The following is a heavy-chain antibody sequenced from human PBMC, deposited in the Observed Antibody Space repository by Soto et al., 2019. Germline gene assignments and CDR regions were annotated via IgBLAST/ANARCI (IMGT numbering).Heavy chain of an antibody. Sequence: SETLSLTCTVSGGSISSSSYYWGWIRQPPGKGLEWIGSIYYSGSTYYNPSLKSRVTISVDTSKNQFSLKLSSVTAADTAVYYCASQDKYYYGSGSYRGSYYYYGMDVWGQGTTVTVSS. CDR3: ASQDKYYYGSGSYRGSYYYYGMDV. J-gene: IGHJ6*02. CDR2: IYYSGST. CDR1: GGSISSSSYY. V-gene: IGHV4-39*01. D-gene: IGHD3-10*01.